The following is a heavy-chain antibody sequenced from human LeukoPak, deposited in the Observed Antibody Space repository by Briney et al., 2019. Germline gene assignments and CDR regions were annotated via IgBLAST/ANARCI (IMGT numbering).Heavy chain of an antibody. CDR1: GGSISSVGYS. V-gene: IGHV4-61*08. CDR3: AREWSAFDY. D-gene: IGHD2-15*01. J-gene: IGHJ4*02. CDR2: IHYSGST. Sequence: PSETLSFTCAVSGGSISSVGYSWSWIRQPPGKGLEWIGYIHYSGSTNYNPSLKSRVTISVDTSKNQLSLRVRSVIAADTAVYYCAREWSAFDYWGQGTLVTVSS.